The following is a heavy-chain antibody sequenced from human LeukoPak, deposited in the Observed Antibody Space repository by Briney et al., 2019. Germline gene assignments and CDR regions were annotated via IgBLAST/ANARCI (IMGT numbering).Heavy chain of an antibody. CDR2: IKQDGSEK. V-gene: IGHV3-7*01. D-gene: IGHD5-12*01. CDR3: ARVLATTYYYYYYMDV. CDR1: GFTFSSYW. Sequence: PGGSLRLSCAASGFTFSSYWVSWVRQAPGKGLEWVANIKQDGSEKYYVDSVKGRFTISRDNAKNSLYLQMNSLRAEDTAVYYCARVLATTYYYYYYMDVWGKGTTVTVSS. J-gene: IGHJ6*03.